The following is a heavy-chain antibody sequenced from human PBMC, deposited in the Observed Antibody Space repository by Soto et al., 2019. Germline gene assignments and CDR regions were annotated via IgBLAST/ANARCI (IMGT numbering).Heavy chain of an antibody. CDR3: ARGVEHQSYSSGWYYNWFDP. J-gene: IGHJ5*02. V-gene: IGHV6-1*01. D-gene: IGHD6-19*01. Sequence: KQSQTLSLTCAISGDSVSSNSAAWNWIRQSPSRGLEWLGRTYYRSKWYNDYAVSVKSRITINPDTSKNQFSLQLNSVTPEDTAVYYCARGVEHQSYSSGWYYNWFDPWGQGTLVTVSS. CDR2: TYYRSKWYN. CDR1: GDSVSSNSAA.